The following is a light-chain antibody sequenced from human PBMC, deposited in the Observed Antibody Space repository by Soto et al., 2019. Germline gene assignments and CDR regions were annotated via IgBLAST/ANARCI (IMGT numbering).Light chain of an antibody. CDR2: DIS. V-gene: IGLV7-46*01. CDR1: TGAVTSGHY. J-gene: IGLJ2*01. CDR3: LLAYSGDREV. Sequence: QAVVTQEPSLTVSPGGTVTLTCGSSTGAVTSGHYPYWFQQKPGQAPRTLISDISNKHSWTPARFSGSLLGGKAALTLSGAQPQDEADYYCLLAYSGDREVFGGGTKVTVL.